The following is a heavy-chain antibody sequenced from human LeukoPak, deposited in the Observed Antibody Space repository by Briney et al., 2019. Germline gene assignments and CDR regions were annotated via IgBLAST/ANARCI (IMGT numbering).Heavy chain of an antibody. CDR2: ITSPVGHI. Sequence: GGSLRLSCAASGFTFSTYSMNWVRQAPGKGLEWVSSITSPVGHIYYADSLKGRITISRDDARSSLYLQMNSLRAEDTAVYYCATDGRSSGWYGFDYWGQGTLVTVSS. CDR3: ATDGRSSGWYGFDY. D-gene: IGHD6-19*01. CDR1: GFTFSTYS. J-gene: IGHJ4*02. V-gene: IGHV3-21*01.